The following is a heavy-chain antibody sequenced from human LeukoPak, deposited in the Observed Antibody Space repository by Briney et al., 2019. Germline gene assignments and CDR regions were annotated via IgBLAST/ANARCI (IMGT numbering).Heavy chain of an antibody. Sequence: SETLSLTCAVYGGSFSDYYWSWIRQPPGKGLEWIGEINHSGSTNYNPSLKSRVTISVDTSKNQFSLKLSSVTAADTAVYYCARGTYYDFWSGYRSFDYWGQGTLVTVSS. CDR1: GGSFSDYY. V-gene: IGHV4-34*01. D-gene: IGHD3-3*01. CDR2: INHSGST. J-gene: IGHJ4*02. CDR3: ARGTYYDFWSGYRSFDY.